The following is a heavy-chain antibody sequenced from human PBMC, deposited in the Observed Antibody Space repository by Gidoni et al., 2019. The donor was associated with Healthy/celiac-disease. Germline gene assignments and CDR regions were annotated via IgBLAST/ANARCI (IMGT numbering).Heavy chain of an antibody. CDR3: ARAKVDYGGNLDAFDI. D-gene: IGHD4-17*01. Sequence: EVQLVESGGGLVKHGGSLRFSCAASGFSFSSHSMNWVRQAPGKGLEWVSSISSSSSYIYYADSVKGRFTSSRDNAKNSLYLQMNSLRAEDTAVYYCARAKVDYGGNLDAFDIWGQGTMVTVSS. V-gene: IGHV3-21*01. CDR2: ISSSSSYI. J-gene: IGHJ3*02. CDR1: GFSFSSHS.